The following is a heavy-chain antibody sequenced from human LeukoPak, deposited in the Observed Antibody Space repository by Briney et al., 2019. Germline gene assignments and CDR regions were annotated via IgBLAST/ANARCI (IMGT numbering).Heavy chain of an antibody. CDR3: TTDTAMVTARGYDY. V-gene: IGHV3-15*01. D-gene: IGHD5-18*01. Sequence: GGSLRLSCAASGFTFSNAWMSWVRQAPGKGLEWVVRIKSKTDGRTTDYAAPVNGRFTISRDESKNTLYLQMNSLKAEDTAVYYCTTDTAMVTARGYDYWGQGTLVTVSS. CDR2: IKSKTDGRTT. J-gene: IGHJ4*02. CDR1: GFTFSNAW.